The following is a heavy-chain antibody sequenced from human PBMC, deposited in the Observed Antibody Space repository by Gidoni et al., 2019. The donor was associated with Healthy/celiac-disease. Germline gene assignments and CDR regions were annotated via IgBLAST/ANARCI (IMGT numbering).Heavy chain of an antibody. CDR3: ARVSGSGSAGN. J-gene: IGHJ4*02. D-gene: IGHD6-19*01. V-gene: IGHV1-2*02. CDR2: INPNSGGT. CDR1: GYTFTGYY. Sequence: GYTFTGYYMHWVRQAPGQGLEWMGWINPNSGGTNYAQKFQGRVTMTRDTSISTAYMELSRLRSDDTAVYYCARVSGSGSAGNWGQGTLVTVSS.